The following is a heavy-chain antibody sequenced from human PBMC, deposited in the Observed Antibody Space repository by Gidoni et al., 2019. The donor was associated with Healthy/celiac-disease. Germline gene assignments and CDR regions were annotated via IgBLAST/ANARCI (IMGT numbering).Heavy chain of an antibody. CDR1: GFTFSSYG. D-gene: IGHD4-17*01. Sequence: QVQLVESGGGVVQPGRSLRLSCAASGFTFSSYGMHWVRQAPGKGLEWVAVISYDGSNKYYADSVKGRFTISRDNSKNTLYLQMNSLRAEDTAVYYCAKDIDGDYLGYWGQGTLVTVSS. CDR3: AKDIDGDYLGY. V-gene: IGHV3-30*18. J-gene: IGHJ4*02. CDR2: ISYDGSNK.